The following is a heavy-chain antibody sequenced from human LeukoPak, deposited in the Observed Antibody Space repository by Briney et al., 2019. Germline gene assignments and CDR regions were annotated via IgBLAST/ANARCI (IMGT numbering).Heavy chain of an antibody. D-gene: IGHD2-21*02. CDR1: GFTFSSYW. CDR3: ARGLILYCGGDCYQFPFDY. CDR2: IKQDGSEK. J-gene: IGHJ4*02. V-gene: IGHV3-7*01. Sequence: GGSLRLSCAASGFTFSSYWMSWVRQAPGKGLEWVANIKQDGSEKYYVDSVKGRFTISRDNAKNSLYLQMNSLRAEDTAVYYCARGLILYCGGDCYQFPFDYWGQGTLVTVSS.